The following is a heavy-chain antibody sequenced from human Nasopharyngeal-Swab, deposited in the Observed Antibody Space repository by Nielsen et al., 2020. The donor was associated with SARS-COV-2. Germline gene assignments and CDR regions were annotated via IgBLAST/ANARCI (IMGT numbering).Heavy chain of an antibody. Sequence: GRAVGGEEKIKQDGSEKYYVDSVKGRFTISRDNAKNSLYLQMNSLRAEDTAVYYCARGASGYYDFWSGYYRYYYYYYMDVWGKGTTVTVSS. V-gene: IGHV3-7*01. D-gene: IGHD3-3*01. CDR3: ARGASGYYDFWSGYYRYYYYYYMDV. CDR2: IKQDGSEK. J-gene: IGHJ6*03.